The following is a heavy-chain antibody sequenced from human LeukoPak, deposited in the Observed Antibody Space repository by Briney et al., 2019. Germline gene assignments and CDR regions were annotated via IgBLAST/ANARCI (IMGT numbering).Heavy chain of an antibody. CDR2: VNPNSGDT. Sequence: ASVKVSCKASGYTFTGYYLHWVRQAPGQGLEWMGCVNPNSGDTNYAQKFQGRVTMTRDTSISTAYMELSRLRSDDTAVYYCARGIRAMVDYWGQGTLVTVSS. D-gene: IGHD5-18*01. J-gene: IGHJ4*02. CDR1: GYTFTGYY. CDR3: ARGIRAMVDY. V-gene: IGHV1-2*02.